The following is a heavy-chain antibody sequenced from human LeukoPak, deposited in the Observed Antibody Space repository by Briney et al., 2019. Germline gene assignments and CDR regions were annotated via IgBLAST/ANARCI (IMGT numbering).Heavy chain of an antibody. J-gene: IGHJ3*02. CDR1: GYTFTGYY. V-gene: IGHV1-2*02. Sequence: GASVKVSCKASGYTFTGYYMHWVRQAPGQGLEWMGWINPNSSGTNYAQKFQGRVTMTRDTSISTAYMELSRLRSDDTAVYYCARPLRYCSSTSCYFVGAFDIWGQGTMVTVSS. CDR2: INPNSSGT. CDR3: ARPLRYCSSTSCYFVGAFDI. D-gene: IGHD2-2*01.